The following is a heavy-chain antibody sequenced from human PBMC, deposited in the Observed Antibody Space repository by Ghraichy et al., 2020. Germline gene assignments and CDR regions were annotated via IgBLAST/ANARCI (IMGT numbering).Heavy chain of an antibody. V-gene: IGHV3-48*03. CDR2: ISSSGSTI. CDR1: GFTFTSYE. D-gene: IGHD6-19*01. CDR3: ARRDYGNGWYRFFDN. Sequence: GGSLRLSCAASGFTFTSYEMNWVRQAPGKGLEWVSYISSSGSTIYHADSVKGRFTISRDNTKNSLYLQMNSLRAEDTAVYYCARRDYGNGWYRFFDNWGQGTLVTVSS. J-gene: IGHJ4*02.